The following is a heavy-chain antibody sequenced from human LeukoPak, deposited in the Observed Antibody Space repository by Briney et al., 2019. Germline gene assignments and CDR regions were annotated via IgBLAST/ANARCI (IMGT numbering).Heavy chain of an antibody. CDR1: GFTVSSNY. V-gene: IGHV3-66*01. D-gene: IGHD1-7*01. J-gene: IGHJ4*02. CDR3: ARAYDWNYVY. CDR2: IYSGGDT. Sequence: GGSLRLSCAASGFTVSSNYMSWVRQAPGKGLEWVSVIYSGGDTYYADSVKGRFTISRDNSKNTLYLQMNSLRTEDTAVYYCARAYDWNYVYWGQGTLVTVSS.